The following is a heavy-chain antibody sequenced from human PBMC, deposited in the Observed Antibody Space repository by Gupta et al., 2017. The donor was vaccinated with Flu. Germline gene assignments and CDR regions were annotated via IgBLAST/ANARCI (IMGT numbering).Heavy chain of an antibody. V-gene: IGHV4-39*01. Sequence: SPGEGLEWIGSIYYGGSTYYNPSLKSRVIISVDTSKNQFSLKLSSVTAADTAVFYCARIMHSYESGGYYWDYWGQGTLVTVPS. CDR3: ARIMHSYESGGYYWDY. CDR2: IYYGGST. J-gene: IGHJ4*02. D-gene: IGHD3-22*01.